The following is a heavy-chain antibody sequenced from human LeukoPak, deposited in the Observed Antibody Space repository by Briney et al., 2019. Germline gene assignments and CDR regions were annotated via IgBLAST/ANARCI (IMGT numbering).Heavy chain of an antibody. D-gene: IGHD5-18*01. CDR2: ISGSGGST. V-gene: IGHV3-23*01. J-gene: IGHJ4*02. CDR1: GFTSSSYA. CDR3: AKDPSLEYSYGFDY. Sequence: GGSLRLSCAASGFTSSSYAMSWVRQAPGKGLEWVSAISGSGGSTYYADSVKGRFTISRDNSKNTLYLQMNSLRAEDTAVYYCAKDPSLEYSYGFDYWGQGTLVTVSS.